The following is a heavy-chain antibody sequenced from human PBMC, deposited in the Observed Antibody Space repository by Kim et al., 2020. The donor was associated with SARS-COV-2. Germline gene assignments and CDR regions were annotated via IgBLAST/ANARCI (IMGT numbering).Heavy chain of an antibody. D-gene: IGHD1-1*01. CDR2: ISGSGTRP. V-gene: IGHV3-23*01. J-gene: IGHJ6*02. CDR3: AKGRVWERNGIDV. Sequence: GGSLRLSCAASGFTFSNYALSWVRQPPGKELECVSAISGSGTRPYYADSVRGRFTISRDNSKNTLFLQMNSLRAEDTAVYYCAKGRVWERNGIDVWGQGT. CDR1: GFTFSNYA.